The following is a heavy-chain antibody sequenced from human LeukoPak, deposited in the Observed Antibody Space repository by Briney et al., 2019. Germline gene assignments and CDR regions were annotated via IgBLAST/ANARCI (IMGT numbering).Heavy chain of an antibody. CDR2: INHSGST. V-gene: IGHV4-34*01. CDR3: ARYPKLQLEYYFDY. CDR1: GGSISSYY. J-gene: IGHJ4*02. Sequence: SETLSLTCTVSGGSISSYYWSWIRQPPGKGLEWIGEINHSGSTNYNPSLKSRVTISVDTSKNQFSLKLSSVTAEDTAVYFCARYPKLQLEYYFDYWGQGTLVTVSS. D-gene: IGHD1-1*01.